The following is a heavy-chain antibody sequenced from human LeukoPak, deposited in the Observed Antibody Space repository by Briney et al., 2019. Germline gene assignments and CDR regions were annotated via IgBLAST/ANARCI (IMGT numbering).Heavy chain of an antibody. V-gene: IGHV3-49*03. CDR1: GFTFGDYA. CDR2: IRSKAYGGTT. Sequence: GGSLRLSCTASGFTFGDYAMSWFRQAPGKGLEWAGFIRSKAYGGTTEYAASVKGRFTISRDDSKSIAYLQMNSLKTEDTAVYYCTRHYDFWSGYRGDAFDIWGQGTMVTVSS. D-gene: IGHD3-3*01. CDR3: TRHYDFWSGYRGDAFDI. J-gene: IGHJ3*02.